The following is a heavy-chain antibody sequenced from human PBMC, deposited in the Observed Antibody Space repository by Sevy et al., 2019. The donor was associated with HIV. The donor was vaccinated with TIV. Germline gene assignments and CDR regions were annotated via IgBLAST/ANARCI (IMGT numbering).Heavy chain of an antibody. V-gene: IGHV3-53*01. J-gene: IGHJ4*02. CDR2: IYSGGST. D-gene: IGHD5-12*01. Sequence: GGSLRLSCAASGFTVSSNYMSWVRQAPGKGLEWVSVIYSGGSTYYADSVKGQFTISRDNSKNTLYLQMNSLRAEDTAVYYCARGKRWLQFHRLDENPYFDYWGQGTLVTVSS. CDR3: ARGKRWLQFHRLDENPYFDY. CDR1: GFTVSSNY.